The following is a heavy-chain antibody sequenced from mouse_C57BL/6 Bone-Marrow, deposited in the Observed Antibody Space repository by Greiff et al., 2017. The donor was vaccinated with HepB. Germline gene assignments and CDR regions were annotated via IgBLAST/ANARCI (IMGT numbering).Heavy chain of an antibody. CDR2: INPGSGGT. CDR3: ARMKGFTTVVEGYWYFDV. J-gene: IGHJ1*03. V-gene: IGHV1-54*01. D-gene: IGHD1-1*01. Sequence: QVQLQQSGAELVRPGTSVKVSCKASGYAFTNYLIEWVNQRPGHGLEGIGVINPGSGGTNDMEKFKGKATLTADKSSSTAYMQRSSLTSEDSAVYFCARMKGFTTVVEGYWYFDVWGTGTTVTVSS. CDR1: GYAFTNYL.